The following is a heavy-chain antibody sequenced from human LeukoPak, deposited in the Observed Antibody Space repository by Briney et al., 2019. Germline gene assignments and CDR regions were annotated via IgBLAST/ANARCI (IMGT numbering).Heavy chain of an antibody. D-gene: IGHD1-26*01. CDR3: ARDLSGSNALDY. CDR2: ITTNGDRT. Sequence: GGTLRLSCAVSGFTFSNYAMHWVRQAPGQGLEYVSTITTNGDRTYYANSVKGRFTITRDNSKNTLYLQMGSLRAEDMAVYYCARDLSGSNALDYWGQGTLVTVSS. J-gene: IGHJ4*02. V-gene: IGHV3-64*01. CDR1: GFTFSNYA.